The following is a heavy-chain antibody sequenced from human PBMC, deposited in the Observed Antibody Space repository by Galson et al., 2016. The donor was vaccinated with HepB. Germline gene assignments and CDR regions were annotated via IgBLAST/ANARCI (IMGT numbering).Heavy chain of an antibody. CDR3: ARFTQEWLDRVYYFDY. CDR1: GFIFGRYA. Sequence: SLRLSCAASGFIFGRYAMSWVRQAPGKGLEWVSAISGDGGSTYYAGSVQGRFTSSRDRSTNTMYLQMNSLRTDDTAVYYCARFTQEWLDRVYYFDYWCQGTLVTVSS. D-gene: IGHD6-19*01. J-gene: IGHJ4*02. CDR2: ISGDGGST. V-gene: IGHV3-23*01.